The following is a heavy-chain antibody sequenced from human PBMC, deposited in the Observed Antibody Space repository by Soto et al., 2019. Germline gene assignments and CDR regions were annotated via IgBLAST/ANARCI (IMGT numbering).Heavy chain of an antibody. Sequence: QVQLVQSGPAVMKPGASVKVSCKASGYTVTTYGISWVRLAPGQGLEWLGWFSGYNGQTNYAPRFRDRVTLTTDTSTSTTNMELKSLRSDDTAIYFCARDNRKELWVDGLNAMDVWGQGTTVTVSS. J-gene: IGHJ6*02. CDR2: FSGYNGQT. V-gene: IGHV1-18*01. CDR3: ARDNRKELWVDGLNAMDV. CDR1: GYTVTTYG. D-gene: IGHD2-21*01.